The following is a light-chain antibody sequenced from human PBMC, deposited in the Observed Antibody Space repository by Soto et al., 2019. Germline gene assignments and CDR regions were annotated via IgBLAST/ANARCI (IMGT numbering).Light chain of an antibody. CDR3: QQYNNWPPIFT. Sequence: EIVMTQSPATLSVSPGERATLSCRASQSVSSNLAWYQQKPGQAPRLLIYGASTRATDIPARFSGSGSGTEFTLTISSLQSEDFAIYYCQQYNNWPPIFTFGRGTKLD. V-gene: IGKV3-15*01. CDR1: QSVSSN. J-gene: IGKJ3*01. CDR2: GAS.